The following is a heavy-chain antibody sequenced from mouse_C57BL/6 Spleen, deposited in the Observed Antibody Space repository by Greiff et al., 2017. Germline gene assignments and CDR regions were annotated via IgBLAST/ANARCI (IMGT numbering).Heavy chain of an antibody. V-gene: IGHV1-4*01. J-gene: IGHJ4*01. CDR1: GYTFTSYT. D-gene: IGHD3-3*01. CDR2: INPSSGYT. Sequence: QVQLQQSGAELARPGASVKMSCKASGYTFTSYTMHWVKQRPGQGLEWIGYINPSSGYTKYNQKFKDKATLTADKSSSTAYMQLSSLTSEDSAVYYCASPAEGRMDYWGQGISVTVSS. CDR3: ASPAEGRMDY.